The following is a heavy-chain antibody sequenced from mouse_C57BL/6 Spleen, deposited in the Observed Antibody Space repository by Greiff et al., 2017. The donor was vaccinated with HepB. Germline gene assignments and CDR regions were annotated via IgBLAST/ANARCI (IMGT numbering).Heavy chain of an antibody. V-gene: IGHV1-9*01. Sequence: VHLVESGAELMKPGASVKLSCKATGYTFTGYWIEWVKQRPGHGLEWIGEILPGSGSTNYNEKFKGKATFTADTSSNTAYMQLSSLTTEDSAIYYCAKSLYYGSSPYYAMDYWGQGTSVTVSS. J-gene: IGHJ4*01. CDR2: ILPGSGST. D-gene: IGHD1-1*01. CDR3: AKSLYYGSSPYYAMDY. CDR1: GYTFTGYW.